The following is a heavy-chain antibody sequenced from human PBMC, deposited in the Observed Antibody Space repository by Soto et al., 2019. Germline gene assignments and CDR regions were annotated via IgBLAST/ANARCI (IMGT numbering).Heavy chain of an antibody. V-gene: IGHV4-59*11. CDR1: GGSISSHY. D-gene: IGHD1-26*01. CDR2: IYSSGFT. J-gene: IGHJ5*02. Sequence: QVQLQESGPGLVKPSDTLSLTCTVAGGSISSHYWSWLRQPPGKRLEWVGNIYSSGFTNYNTSLKSRVAISVDTSKNQFDLRLSSVTSAYTAVYYCDRGGEPYNLFGPWGQGTLVTVSS. CDR3: DRGGEPYNLFGP.